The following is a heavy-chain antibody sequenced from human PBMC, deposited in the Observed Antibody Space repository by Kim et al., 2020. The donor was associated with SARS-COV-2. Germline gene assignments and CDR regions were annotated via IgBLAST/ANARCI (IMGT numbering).Heavy chain of an antibody. CDR2: INHSGST. Sequence: SETLSLTCVVYGASFSDYYWTWIRQPPGKGLEWIGEINHSGSTNYKSSLKSRVTISVDTSKNQFSLRLSSVTAADTAVYYCARGTYCKSGNCPYNAFDIWGQGTMVIVSS. V-gene: IGHV4-34*01. CDR1: GASFSDYY. J-gene: IGHJ3*02. CDR3: ARGTYCKSGNCPYNAFDI. D-gene: IGHD2-15*01.